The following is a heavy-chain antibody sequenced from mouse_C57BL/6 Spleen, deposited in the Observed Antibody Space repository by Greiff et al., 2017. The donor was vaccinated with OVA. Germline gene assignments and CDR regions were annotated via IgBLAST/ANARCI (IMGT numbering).Heavy chain of an antibody. V-gene: IGHV1-69*01. CDR1: GYTFTSYW. J-gene: IGHJ2*01. Sequence: QVQLQQPGAELVMPGASVKLSCKASGYTFTSYWMHWVKQRPGQGLEWIGEIDPSDSYTNYNQKFKGKSTLTVDKSSSTAYMQLSSLTSEDSAVYYCASRGEGFDYWGHGTTLTVSS. CDR3: ASRGEGFDY. D-gene: IGHD2-13*01. CDR2: IDPSDSYT.